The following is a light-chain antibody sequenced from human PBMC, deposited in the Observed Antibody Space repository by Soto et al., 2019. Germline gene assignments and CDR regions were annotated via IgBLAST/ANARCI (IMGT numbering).Light chain of an antibody. CDR3: SSYTGSSSFYV. CDR1: SXDVGGYKY. CDR2: EVS. J-gene: IGLJ1*01. V-gene: IGLV2-14*01. Sequence: QSVLTQPASVSGSPGQSITVSCTGTSXDVGGYKYVSWYQQHPGKAPKLLIYEVSNRPSGVSNRFSGSKSANTASLTISGLQAEDEADYYCSSYTGSSSFYVFGTGTKVTVL.